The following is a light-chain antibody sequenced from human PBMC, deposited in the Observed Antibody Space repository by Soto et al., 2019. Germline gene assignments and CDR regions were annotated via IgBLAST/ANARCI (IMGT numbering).Light chain of an antibody. CDR1: SSNLGNNA. J-gene: IGLJ2*01. Sequence: QSVLTQPPSVSEAPRQRVTISCSGSSSNLGNNALNCYHQLTGQAPKLLIYYDDLLPSGVSDRFSGSKSGTAASLAIGGLQSEDESDYYCAAWDDRLNGVVFCGGTKLTVL. V-gene: IGLV1-36*01. CDR2: YDD. CDR3: AAWDDRLNGVV.